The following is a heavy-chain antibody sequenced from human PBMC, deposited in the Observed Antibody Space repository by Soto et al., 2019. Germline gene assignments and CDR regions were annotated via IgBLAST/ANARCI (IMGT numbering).Heavy chain of an antibody. D-gene: IGHD3-10*01. CDR1: GFTFSSYA. CDR2: ISYDGSNK. CDR3: ARVRGGHYCYYGMDV. J-gene: IGHJ6*02. Sequence: QVQLVESGGGVVQPGRSLRLSCAASGFTFSSYAMHWVRQAPGKGLEWVAVISYDGSNKYYADSVKGRFTISRDNSKNTLYLQMNSLRAEDTAVYYCARVRGGHYCYYGMDVWGQGTTVTVSS. V-gene: IGHV3-30-3*01.